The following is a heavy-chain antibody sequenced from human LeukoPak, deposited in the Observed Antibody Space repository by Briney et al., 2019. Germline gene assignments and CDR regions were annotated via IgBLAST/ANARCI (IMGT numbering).Heavy chain of an antibody. CDR1: GGSFSGYY. J-gene: IGHJ6*03. CDR2: TNHSGST. V-gene: IGHV4-34*01. CDR3: ARGRGGIFGVVRFPPYYYYMDV. D-gene: IGHD3-3*01. Sequence: PSETLSLTCAVYGGSFSGYYWSWIRQPPGKGLEWIGETNHSGSTNYNPSLKSRVTISVDTSKNQFSLKLSSVTAADTAVYYCARGRGGIFGVVRFPPYYYYMDVWGKGTTVTVSS.